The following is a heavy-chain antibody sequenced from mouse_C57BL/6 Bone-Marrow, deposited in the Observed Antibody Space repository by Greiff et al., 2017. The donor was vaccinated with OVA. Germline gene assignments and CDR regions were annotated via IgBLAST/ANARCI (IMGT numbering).Heavy chain of an antibody. J-gene: IGHJ1*03. V-gene: IGHV1-59*01. CDR3: ARPYWYIDV. Sequence: VQLQQPGAELVRPGTSVKLSCKASGYTFTSYWMHWVKQRPGQGLEWIGVIDPSDSYTNYNQKFKGKATLTVDTSTSTAYMQLSSLTSEDSAVYYCARPYWYIDVWGTGTTVTVSS. CDR1: GYTFTSYW. CDR2: IDPSDSYT.